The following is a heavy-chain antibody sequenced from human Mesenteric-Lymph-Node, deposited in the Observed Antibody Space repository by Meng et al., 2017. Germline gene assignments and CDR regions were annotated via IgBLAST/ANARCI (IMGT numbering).Heavy chain of an antibody. Sequence: GESLKISCAASGFTFSSYEMNWVRQAPGKGLEWVSYISSSGSTIYYADSVKGRFTISRDNSKNTLFLQMNSLRVEDTAVYYCAKVEFYYGDYDYFDYWGQGTLVTVSS. CDR2: ISSSGSTI. CDR3: AKVEFYYGDYDYFDY. CDR1: GFTFSSYE. V-gene: IGHV3-48*03. J-gene: IGHJ4*02. D-gene: IGHD4-17*01.